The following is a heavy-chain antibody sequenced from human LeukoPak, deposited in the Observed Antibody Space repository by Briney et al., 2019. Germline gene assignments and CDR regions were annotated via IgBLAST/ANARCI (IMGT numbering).Heavy chain of an antibody. J-gene: IGHJ4*02. D-gene: IGHD3-10*01. Sequence: ASVKVSCKASGYTFTGYYMHWVRQAPGQGLEGMGWINPNSGGTNYAQKFQGRVTMTRDTSISTAYMELSRLRSDDTAVYYCARGPLWFGELPAYYFDYWGQGTLVTVSS. CDR3: ARGPLWFGELPAYYFDY. CDR1: GYTFTGYY. CDR2: INPNSGGT. V-gene: IGHV1-2*02.